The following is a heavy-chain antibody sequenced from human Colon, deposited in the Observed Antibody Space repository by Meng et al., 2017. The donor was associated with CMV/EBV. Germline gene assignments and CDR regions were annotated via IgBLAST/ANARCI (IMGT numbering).Heavy chain of an antibody. V-gene: IGHV3-48*03. CDR1: GFAFSYSE. J-gene: IGHJ5*02. Sequence: GESLKISCAASGFAFSYSEMNWVRQAPGKGLEWVAYISSSGRDIYYADSVKGRFTISRDNAKNSLYLQMNSLRAEDSAIYYCAKEGVGRGDPFDHWGRGTLVTVSS. CDR3: AKEGVGRGDPFDH. CDR2: ISSSGRDI. D-gene: IGHD3-3*01.